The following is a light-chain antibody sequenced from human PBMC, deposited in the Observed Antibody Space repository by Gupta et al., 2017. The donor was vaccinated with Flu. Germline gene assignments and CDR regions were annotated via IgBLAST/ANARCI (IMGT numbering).Light chain of an antibody. Sequence: GDALPNQYAYWYQQKPGQAPVLVIYKDSERPSGIPERFSGSSSGTTLTLTISGVQAEDEADYYCQSADSSGTSRVFGGGIKLTVL. CDR2: KDS. CDR1: ALPNQY. J-gene: IGLJ3*02. V-gene: IGLV3-25*03. CDR3: QSADSSGTSRV.